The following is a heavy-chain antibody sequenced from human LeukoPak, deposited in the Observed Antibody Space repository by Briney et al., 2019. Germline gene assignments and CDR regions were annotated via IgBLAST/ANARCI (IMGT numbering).Heavy chain of an antibody. CDR1: GGSISSSSYY. J-gene: IGHJ3*02. CDR3: ARERGGGRGDDAFDI. Sequence: SETLSLTCTVSGGSISSSSYYWGWIRQPPGKGLEWIGSIYYSGSTYYNPSLKSRVTISVDTSKNQFSLKLSSVTAADTAVYYCARERGGGRGDDAFDIWGQGTMVTVSS. CDR2: IYYSGST. V-gene: IGHV4-39*02. D-gene: IGHD2-21*02.